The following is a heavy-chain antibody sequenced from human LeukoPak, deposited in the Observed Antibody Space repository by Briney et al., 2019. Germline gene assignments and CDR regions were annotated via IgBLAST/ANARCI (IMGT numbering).Heavy chain of an antibody. CDR2: ISAYNGNT. CDR3: ASSSGYRYYFDY. CDR1: GYTFTSYG. V-gene: IGHV1-18*01. D-gene: IGHD5-12*01. J-gene: IGHJ4*02. Sequence: ASVKVSCKASGYTFTSYGISWVRQAPGQGLEWMGWISAYNGNTNYAQKLQGGVTMTTDTSTSTAYMELRSLRSDDTAVYYCASSSGYRYYFDYWGQGTLVTVSS.